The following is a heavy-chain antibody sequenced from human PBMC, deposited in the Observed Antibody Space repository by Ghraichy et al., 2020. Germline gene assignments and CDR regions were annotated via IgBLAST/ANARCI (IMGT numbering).Heavy chain of an antibody. Sequence: LSLTCAASGFTFSSYAMHWVRQAPGKGLEWVAVISYDGSNKYYADSVKGRFTISRDNSKNTLYLQMNSLRAEDTAVYYCAGAPGAFDIWGQGTMVTVSS. D-gene: IGHD2-2*01. J-gene: IGHJ3*02. V-gene: IGHV3-30-3*01. CDR1: GFTFSSYA. CDR3: AGAPGAFDI. CDR2: ISYDGSNK.